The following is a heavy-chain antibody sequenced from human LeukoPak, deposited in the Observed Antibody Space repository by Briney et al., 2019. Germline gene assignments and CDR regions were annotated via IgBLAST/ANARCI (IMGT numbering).Heavy chain of an antibody. V-gene: IGHV1-2*06. D-gene: IGHD1-26*01. J-gene: IGHJ3*02. CDR2: INPNSGGT. Sequence: ASVKVSCKASGYTFTGYYMHWVRQAPGQGLEWMGRINPNSGGTNYAQKFQGRVTITADESTSTAYMELSSLRSEDTAVYYCARYYSGSYYGGAFDIWGQGTMDTVSS. CDR1: GYTFTGYY. CDR3: ARYYSGSYYGGAFDI.